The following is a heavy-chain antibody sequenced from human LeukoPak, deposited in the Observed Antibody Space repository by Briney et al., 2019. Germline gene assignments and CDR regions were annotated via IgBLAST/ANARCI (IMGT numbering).Heavy chain of an antibody. D-gene: IGHD6-6*01. Sequence: SETLSLTCIVSGGSISSYYWSWIRQPAGEGLEWIGRIYTSGSTNYNPSLKSRVTMSVDTSKNQFSLKLSSVTAADTAVYYCAREGGYSSWSSAALYNWFDPWGQGTLVTVSS. V-gene: IGHV4-4*07. CDR2: IYTSGST. CDR3: AREGGYSSWSSAALYNWFDP. CDR1: GGSISSYY. J-gene: IGHJ5*02.